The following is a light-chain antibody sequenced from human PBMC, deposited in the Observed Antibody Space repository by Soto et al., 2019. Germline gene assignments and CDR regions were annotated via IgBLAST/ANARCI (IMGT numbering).Light chain of an antibody. V-gene: IGKV1-5*03. Sequence: DIQMTQSPSTLTASVGDRVTITCRASQSISSWLAWYQQKPGKAPKLLIYRASSLESGVPSRFSGSGSGTEFTLTISSLQAHDFATYYCQQYSSYSTFGQGTKVEI. CDR2: RAS. CDR1: QSISSW. J-gene: IGKJ1*01. CDR3: QQYSSYST.